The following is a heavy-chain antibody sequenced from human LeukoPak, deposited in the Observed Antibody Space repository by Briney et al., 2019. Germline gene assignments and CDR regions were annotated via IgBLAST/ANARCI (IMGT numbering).Heavy chain of an antibody. CDR1: GGSFSGYY. CDR3: ARGGINSPPPLRY. CDR2: INHGGSP. V-gene: IGHV4-34*01. D-gene: IGHD2-21*01. J-gene: IGHJ4*02. Sequence: SETLSLTCAVYGGSFSGYYWTWIRHPPGKGLEGIGEINHGGSPHYNPSLKSRLTISVDTSKNQLSLKVTSVTAADSAVYYCARGGINSPPPLRYWSQGTLVTVSS.